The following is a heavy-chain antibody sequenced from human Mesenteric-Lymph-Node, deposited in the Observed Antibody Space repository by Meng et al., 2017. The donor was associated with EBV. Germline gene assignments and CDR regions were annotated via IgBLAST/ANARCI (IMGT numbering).Heavy chain of an antibody. J-gene: IGHJ1*01. D-gene: IGHD3-22*01. CDR1: GGSISSNNW. CDR2: IFHTGST. V-gene: IGHV4-4*02. Sequence: VPLLESGPGLVKPSGTLSLTCTFSGGSISSNNWWTWVRQPPGKGLEWIGEIFHTGSTNYNPSLKSRVTMSVDKSKNQFSLTLNSVIAADTAVYYCASHSTYSTSGYLFLQYWGQGTLVTVSS. CDR3: ASHSTYSTSGYLFLQY.